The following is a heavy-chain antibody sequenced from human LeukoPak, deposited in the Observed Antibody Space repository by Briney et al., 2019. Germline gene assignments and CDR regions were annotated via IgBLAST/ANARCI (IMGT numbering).Heavy chain of an antibody. D-gene: IGHD5-12*01. Sequence: PSETLSLTCSISGDSISRYYWNWIRQPPGKGLEWIGHIYYSGSTIYNPSLKGRVTISVDTSNNQFSLKLTSVTAADTAVYYCAREATGAFDIWGQGTMVTVSS. V-gene: IGHV4-59*01. CDR3: AREATGAFDI. CDR2: IYYSGST. J-gene: IGHJ3*02. CDR1: GDSISRYY.